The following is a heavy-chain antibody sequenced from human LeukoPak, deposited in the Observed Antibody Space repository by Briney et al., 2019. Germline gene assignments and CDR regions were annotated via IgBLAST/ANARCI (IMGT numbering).Heavy chain of an antibody. CDR2: ISYDGSNK. J-gene: IGHJ4*02. V-gene: IGHV3-30*18. CDR1: GFTFSSYG. CDR3: AKDGGRWLQSVY. Sequence: GGSLRLSCAASGFTFSSYGMHWVRQAPGKGLEWVAVISYDGSNKYYADSVKGRFTISRDNSKNTLYLQMNSLRAEDTAVYYCAKDGGRWLQSVYWGQGTLVTVSS. D-gene: IGHD5-24*01.